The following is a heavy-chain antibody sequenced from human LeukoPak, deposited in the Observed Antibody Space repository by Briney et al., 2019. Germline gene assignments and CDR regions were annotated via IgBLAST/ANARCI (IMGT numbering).Heavy chain of an antibody. D-gene: IGHD1-26*01. V-gene: IGHV1-2*02. CDR1: GYTFNGYY. Sequence: GASVKVSCKASGYTFNGYYMHWVRQAPGQGLESMGWINSNSGARNYAQKFQGRVTMSRDTSINTAYMELSRLTSEDTAVYYCARGRGGATTGLDHWGQGALVTVSS. J-gene: IGHJ4*02. CDR3: ARGRGGATTGLDH. CDR2: INSNSGAR.